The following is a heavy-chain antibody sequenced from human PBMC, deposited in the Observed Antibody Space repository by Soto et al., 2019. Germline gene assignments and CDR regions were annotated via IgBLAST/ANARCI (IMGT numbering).Heavy chain of an antibody. CDR2: IFSRGGT. CDR3: AKGWDGKYFYP. V-gene: IGHV4-4*07. J-gene: IGHJ5*02. Sequence: VQLQEPGPGLVKPSDTLSLSCDVSAASLLSSYCSWVRQPAGKGLEWIGHIFSRGGTSYNPSLKRRVTMSIATPNSILSLRLNSVTAADTAVYDCAKGWDGKYFYPWGQGGRSSVSS. D-gene: IGHD1-26*01. CDR1: AASLLSSY.